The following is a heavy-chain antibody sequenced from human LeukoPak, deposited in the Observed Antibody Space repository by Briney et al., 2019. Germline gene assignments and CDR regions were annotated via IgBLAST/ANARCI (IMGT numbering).Heavy chain of an antibody. V-gene: IGHV1-46*01. D-gene: IGHD3-22*01. J-gene: IGHJ3*02. CDR3: ARVSDSSGYYYAFDI. Sequence: ASVKVSCKASGYIFTSYLLHWVRQAPGQGLEWMGIIDPSGGNTVYAQKFQGRVTMTRDTSTSTVYMELSRLRSDDTAVYYCARVSDSSGYYYAFDIWGQGTMVTVSS. CDR2: IDPSGGNT. CDR1: GYIFTSYL.